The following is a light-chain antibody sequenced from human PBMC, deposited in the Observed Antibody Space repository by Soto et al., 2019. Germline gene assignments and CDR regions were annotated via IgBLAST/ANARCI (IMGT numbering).Light chain of an antibody. CDR2: GAS. CDR3: QQYGTSEII. CDR1: QIIYNW. V-gene: IGKV1-5*01. J-gene: IGKJ5*01. Sequence: DIQMTQSPSTLSASVGDRVTITCRASQIIYNWLAWYQQKPGKAPKLLISGASTLEGGVPSRFSGSGSGTEFTLTISRLEPEDFAVFFCQQYGTSEIIFGQGTRLEIK.